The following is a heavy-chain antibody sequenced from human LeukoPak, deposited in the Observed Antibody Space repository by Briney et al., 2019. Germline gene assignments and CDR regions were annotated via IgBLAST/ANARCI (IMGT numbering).Heavy chain of an antibody. Sequence: SGRSLRLSCAASGFTFISYAMHWVRQAPGKGLEWVALISYDGTNKYYADSVKGRFTISRDDSKSTLYLQMNSLRAEDTALYYCARSFGGSYAYFDYWGQGTLVTVSS. V-gene: IGHV3-30-3*01. CDR3: ARSFGGSYAYFDY. J-gene: IGHJ4*02. CDR2: ISYDGTNK. D-gene: IGHD1-26*01. CDR1: GFTFISYA.